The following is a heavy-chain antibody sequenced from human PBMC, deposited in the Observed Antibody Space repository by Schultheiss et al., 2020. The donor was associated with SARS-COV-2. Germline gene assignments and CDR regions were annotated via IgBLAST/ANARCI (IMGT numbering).Heavy chain of an antibody. CDR2: ISSRGTTI. J-gene: IGHJ6*02. V-gene: IGHV3-11*01. CDR3: ARDASGSWRRYYYYGMDV. D-gene: IGHD2-15*01. CDR1: GFTFSDYY. Sequence: GGSLRLSCAASGFTFSDYYMSWVRRAPGKGLEWVSYISSRGTTIYYADSVKGRFTISRDNAKNSLYLQMNSLRAEDTAVYYCARDASGSWRRYYYYGMDVWGQGTTVTVSS.